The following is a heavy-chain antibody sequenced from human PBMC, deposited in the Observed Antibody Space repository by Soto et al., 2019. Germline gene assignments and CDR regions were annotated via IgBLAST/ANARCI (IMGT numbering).Heavy chain of an antibody. CDR1: GGSISSYY. Sequence: SETLSLTCTVSGGSISSYYWSWIRQPPGKGLEWIGYIYYSGSTNYNPSLKSRVTISVDTSKNQFSLKLSSVTAADTAVYYCARFSAAAVDYWGQGTLVTGSS. J-gene: IGHJ4*02. CDR2: IYYSGST. CDR3: ARFSAAAVDY. D-gene: IGHD6-13*01. V-gene: IGHV4-59*01.